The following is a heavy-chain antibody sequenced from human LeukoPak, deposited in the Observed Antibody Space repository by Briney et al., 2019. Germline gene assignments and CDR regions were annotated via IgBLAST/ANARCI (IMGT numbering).Heavy chain of an antibody. V-gene: IGHV3-48*04. CDR2: ISSSSSSTI. D-gene: IGHD6-13*01. CDR1: GFTFSSYS. Sequence: PGGSLRLSCAASGFTFSSYSMNWVRQAPGKGLEWVSYISSSSSSTIYYADSVKGRFTISRDNAKNSLYLQMNSLRAEDTAVYYCARDLTSSSWYPGLAYWGQGTLVTVSS. J-gene: IGHJ4*02. CDR3: ARDLTSSSWYPGLAY.